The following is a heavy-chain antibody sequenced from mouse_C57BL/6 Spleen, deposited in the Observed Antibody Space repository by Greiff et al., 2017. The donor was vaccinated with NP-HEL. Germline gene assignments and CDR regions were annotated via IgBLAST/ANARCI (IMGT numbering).Heavy chain of an antibody. J-gene: IGHJ2*01. CDR3: ARRGSSGLDY. CDR2: IDPSDSAT. V-gene: IGHV1-52*01. CDR1: GYTFTSYW. Sequence: QVQLQQPGAELVRPGSSVKLSCKASGYTFTSYWMHWVKQRPIQGLEWIGNIDPSDSATHYNQKFKDKATLTVDKSSSTAYMQLSSLTSEDSAVYYCARRGSSGLDYWGQGTTLTVSS. D-gene: IGHD3-2*02.